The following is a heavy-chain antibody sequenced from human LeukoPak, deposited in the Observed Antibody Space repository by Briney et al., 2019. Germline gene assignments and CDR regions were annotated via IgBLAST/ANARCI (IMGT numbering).Heavy chain of an antibody. J-gene: IGHJ4*02. CDR2: ISSSGSNI. D-gene: IGHD1-26*01. Sequence: GGSLRLSCAASGFTFSDYYMRWIRQARGKGLEGVSYISSSGSNIYYADSVKGRFTISRDNAKNSLYLQMNSLRAEDTAVYYCARPVGATASNPFDYWGQGTLVTVSP. CDR3: ARPVGATASNPFDY. CDR1: GFTFSDYY. V-gene: IGHV3-11*01.